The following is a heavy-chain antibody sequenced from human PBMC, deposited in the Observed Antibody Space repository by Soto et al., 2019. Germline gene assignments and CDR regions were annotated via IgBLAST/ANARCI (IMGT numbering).Heavy chain of an antibody. CDR1: GFTFSSYA. CDR2: ISGSGGST. V-gene: IGHV3-23*01. J-gene: IGHJ4*02. CDR3: ARDGEAPGLYLDY. Sequence: EVQLLESGGGLVQPGGSLRLSCAASGFTFSSYAMSWVRQAPGKGLEWVSAISGSGGSTYYADSVKGRFTISRDNSKNTLYLQVNGLRAEDTAVYYCARDGEAPGLYLDYWGQGTLVTVSS. D-gene: IGHD7-27*01.